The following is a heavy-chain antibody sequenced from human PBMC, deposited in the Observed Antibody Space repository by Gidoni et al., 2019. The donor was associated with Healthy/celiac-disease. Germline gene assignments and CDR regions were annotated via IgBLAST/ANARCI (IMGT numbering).Heavy chain of an antibody. CDR2: IYYSGST. CDR1: GGSISSYY. CDR3: ARGVGSSWYSANYYYYYMDV. D-gene: IGHD6-13*01. Sequence: QVQLQESGPGLVKPSETLSLTCTVSGGSISSYYWSWIRQPPGKGLEWIGYIYYSGSTNYNPSLKRRVTISVDTSKNQFSLKLSSVTAADTAVYYCARGVGSSWYSANYYYYYMDVWGKGTTVTVSS. J-gene: IGHJ6*03. V-gene: IGHV4-59*01.